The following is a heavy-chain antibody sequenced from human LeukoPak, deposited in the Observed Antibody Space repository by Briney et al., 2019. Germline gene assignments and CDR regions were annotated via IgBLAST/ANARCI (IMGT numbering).Heavy chain of an antibody. CDR1: GGSISSSSFY. Sequence: SETLSLTCTVSGGSISSSSFYWGWIRQPPGKGLEWIASIYYSGSTYYNPSLRSRVTISVDTSKNQFSLKLSSVTAADTAVYYCARHSGPYASSWFDYWGQGTLATVSS. CDR2: IYYSGST. CDR3: ARHSGPYASSWFDY. J-gene: IGHJ4*02. V-gene: IGHV4-39*01. D-gene: IGHD6-13*01.